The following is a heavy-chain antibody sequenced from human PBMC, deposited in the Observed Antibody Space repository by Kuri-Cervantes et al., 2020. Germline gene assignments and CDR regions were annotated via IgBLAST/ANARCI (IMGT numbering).Heavy chain of an antibody. V-gene: IGHV3-7*01. CDR3: AQGGNKDY. CDR1: GFTFSHYW. Sequence: GESLKISCAASGFTFSHYWMSWVRQAPGKGLEWVANIKQDGSEKYYVDSVMGRFTISRDNAKNSLYLQMNSLRAEDTAVYYCAQGGNKDYWGQGTLVTVSS. J-gene: IGHJ4*02. CDR2: IKQDGSEK. D-gene: IGHD4-23*01.